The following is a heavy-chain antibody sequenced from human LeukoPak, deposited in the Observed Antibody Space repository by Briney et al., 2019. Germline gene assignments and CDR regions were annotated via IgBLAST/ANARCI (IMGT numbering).Heavy chain of an antibody. CDR1: GGSISSGGYY. CDR3: ASPLLPRYYDSSGYYYGY. V-gene: IGHV4-30-2*01. J-gene: IGHJ4*02. CDR2: IYHSGST. D-gene: IGHD3-22*01. Sequence: PSETLSLTCTVSGGSISSGGYYWSWIRQPPGKGLEWIGHIYHSGSTYYNPSLKSRVTISVDRSNNQFSLKLSSVTAADTAVYYCASPLLPRYYDSSGYYYGYWGQGTLVTVSS.